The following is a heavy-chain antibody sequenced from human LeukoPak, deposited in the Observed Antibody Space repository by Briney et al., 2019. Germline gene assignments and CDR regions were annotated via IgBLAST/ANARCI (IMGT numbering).Heavy chain of an antibody. D-gene: IGHD3-22*01. Sequence: SETLSLTCTVSGVSVSSGIYYWGWIRQPPGKGLEWIGSIYYSGSTYYNPSLKSRVTISVDTSKNQFSLKLSSVTAADTAVYYCARYRITMIVVVIKTKAGWFDPWGQGTLVTVSS. CDR3: ARYRITMIVVVIKTKAGWFDP. V-gene: IGHV4-39*01. J-gene: IGHJ5*02. CDR1: GVSVSSGIYY. CDR2: IYYSGST.